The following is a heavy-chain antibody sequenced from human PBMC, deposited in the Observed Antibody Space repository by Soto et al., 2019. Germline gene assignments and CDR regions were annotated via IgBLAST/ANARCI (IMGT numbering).Heavy chain of an antibody. CDR3: ARGGLRAYYMDV. Sequence: PGGSLRLSCAASGFTFTTYWMHWVRQAPGKGLVWVSRIESDGSSTNYADSVKGRFTISRDNAKNTLYLQMNSLGAEDTAVYYCARGGLRAYYMDVWGKGTMVTVSS. J-gene: IGHJ6*03. V-gene: IGHV3-74*01. D-gene: IGHD3-16*01. CDR2: IESDGSST. CDR1: GFTFTTYW.